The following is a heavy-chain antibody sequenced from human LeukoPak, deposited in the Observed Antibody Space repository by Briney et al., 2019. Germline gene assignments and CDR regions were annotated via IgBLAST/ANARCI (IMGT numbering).Heavy chain of an antibody. V-gene: IGHV1-46*01. CDR2: INPSSGAT. J-gene: IGHJ6*02. D-gene: IGHD1-26*01. CDR3: ARATNFYYYYGMDV. CDR1: GYTFTSYY. Sequence: VASVKVSCKTSGYTFTSYYIHWVRQAPGQGLEWMGIINPSSGATNYAQKFQGRVTMTRDTSTSTVYMELSSQRSEDTAVYYCARATNFYYYYGMDVWGQGTTVTVS.